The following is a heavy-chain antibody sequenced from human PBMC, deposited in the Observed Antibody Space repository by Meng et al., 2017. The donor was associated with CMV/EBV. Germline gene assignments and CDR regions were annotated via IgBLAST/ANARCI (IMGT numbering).Heavy chain of an antibody. CDR2: ISSGGSTI. CDR1: GFTFSDYY. Sequence: GESLKISCAASGFTFSDYYMSWIRQAPGKGLEWVSYISSGGSTIYYADSVKGRFTISRDNSKNTLYLQMNSLRAEDTAVYYCAKGQVSLSSGMDVWGQGTTVTVSS. CDR3: AKGQVSLSSGMDV. V-gene: IGHV3-11*04. J-gene: IGHJ6*02. D-gene: IGHD6-6*01.